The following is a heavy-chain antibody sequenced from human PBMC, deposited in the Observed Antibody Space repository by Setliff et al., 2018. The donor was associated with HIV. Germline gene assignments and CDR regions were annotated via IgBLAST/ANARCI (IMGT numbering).Heavy chain of an antibody. CDR3: ARRKYSSGWYGGNDAFDI. J-gene: IGHJ3*02. Sequence: AASVKVSCKASGYTFTSYGISWVRQAPGQGLEWMGWISAYNGNTNYAQKLQGRVTMTTDTSTSTAYMELRSLRSDDTAVYYCARRKYSSGWYGGNDAFDIWGQGTMVTVSS. D-gene: IGHD6-19*01. CDR1: GYTFTSYG. V-gene: IGHV1-18*01. CDR2: ISAYNGNT.